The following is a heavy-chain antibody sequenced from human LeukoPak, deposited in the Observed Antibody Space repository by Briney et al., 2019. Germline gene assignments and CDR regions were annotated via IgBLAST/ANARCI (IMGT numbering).Heavy chain of an antibody. Sequence: GASVKVSCKASGGTFSSYAISWVRQAPGQGLEWMGGIIPIFGIANYAQKFQGRVTITTDESTSTAYMELSSLRSEDTAVYYCARVRKAMGSNWFDPWGQGTLVTVSS. CDR3: ARVRKAMGSNWFDP. J-gene: IGHJ5*02. CDR1: GGTFSSYA. CDR2: IIPIFGIA. V-gene: IGHV1-69*05. D-gene: IGHD5-18*01.